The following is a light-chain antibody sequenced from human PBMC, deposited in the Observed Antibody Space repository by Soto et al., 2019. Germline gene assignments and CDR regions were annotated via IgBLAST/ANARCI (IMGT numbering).Light chain of an antibody. J-gene: IGKJ4*01. CDR2: AAS. CDR3: QQSDSTPTS. CDR1: QSISSY. V-gene: IGKV1-39*01. Sequence: IQMTHSPSSLSASVGDRVTITCRASQSISSYLNWYQQKPGEAPKLLIYAASSLQSGVPSRFSGSGSGTDFTLTISSLQTEDFATYYCQQSDSTPTSFGGGTKVELK.